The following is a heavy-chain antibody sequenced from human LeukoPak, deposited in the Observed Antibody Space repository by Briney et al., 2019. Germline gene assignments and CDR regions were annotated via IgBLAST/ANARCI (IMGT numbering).Heavy chain of an antibody. CDR2: IIPIFGTA. V-gene: IGHV1-69*01. Sequence: KVSCKASGGTFSSYAISWVRQAPGQGLEWMGGIIPIFGTANYAQKLQGRVTINADESTSTAYMELSSLRSEDTAVYYCARRSDSSGYPYYFDYWGQGTLVTVSS. J-gene: IGHJ4*02. CDR3: ARRSDSSGYPYYFDY. D-gene: IGHD3-22*01. CDR1: GGTFSSYA.